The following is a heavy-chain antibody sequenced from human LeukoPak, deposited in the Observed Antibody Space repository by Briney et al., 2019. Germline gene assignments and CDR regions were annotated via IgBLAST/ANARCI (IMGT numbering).Heavy chain of an antibody. V-gene: IGHV4-39*07. CDR2: IYYSGST. Sequence: SETLSLTCTVSGGSISSSSYYWGWIRPPPGKGLEWVGSIYYSGSTYSNPSLKSRVTMSVDTSKNQFSLNLSSVPAADTAVYYRARGYSSGWNYYYSMDVWGKGPTVTVPS. CDR3: ARGYSSGWNYYYSMDV. CDR1: GGSISSSSYY. J-gene: IGHJ6*03. D-gene: IGHD6-19*01.